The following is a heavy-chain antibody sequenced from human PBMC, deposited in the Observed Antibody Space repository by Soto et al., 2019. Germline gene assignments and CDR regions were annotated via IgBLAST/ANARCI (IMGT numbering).Heavy chain of an antibody. CDR2: IIPIFGTA. Sequence: SVMVSCKASGGTFSSYAISWVRQAPGQGLEWMGGIIPIFGTANYAQKFQGRVTITADESTSTAYMELSSLRSEDTAVYYCARSSRDGYNLDAFDIWGQGTMVTVSS. CDR1: GGTFSSYA. V-gene: IGHV1-69*13. J-gene: IGHJ3*02. CDR3: ARSSRDGYNLDAFDI. D-gene: IGHD5-12*01.